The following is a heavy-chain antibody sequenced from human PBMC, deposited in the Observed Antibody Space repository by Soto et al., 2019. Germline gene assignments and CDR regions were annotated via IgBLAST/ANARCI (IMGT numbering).Heavy chain of an antibody. CDR1: GDSMTKYY. CDR3: ARTVGAAYYFGF. D-gene: IGHD1-26*01. V-gene: IGHV4-4*07. Sequence: QVQLQESGPGLVKPSETLSLTCSVSGDSMTKYYWSWIRQPAGKGLEWIGRVYMSGSTNYNPSLKSRVTMSIDTSNNHFSLSLKSVTAADTAVYYCARTVGAAYYFGFWGQGALVTVSS. CDR2: VYMSGST. J-gene: IGHJ4*02.